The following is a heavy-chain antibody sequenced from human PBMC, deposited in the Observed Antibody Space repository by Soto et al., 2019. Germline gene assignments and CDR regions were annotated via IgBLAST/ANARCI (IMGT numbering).Heavy chain of an antibody. V-gene: IGHV4-31*03. CDR1: GGSISSRGYY. D-gene: IGHD4-17*01. CDR2: ISYSEST. J-gene: IGHJ4*02. CDR3: AGGNDYAKIGY. Sequence: VQLQESDPGLVKPSQTLSLTCTVSGGSISSRGYYCSWIRQFPGKGLEWIGYISYSESTDYNPSLKSRVTLSAEKSKNQFSLKLSSVTAADTAVYYCAGGNDYAKIGYWGQGAQVTVSS.